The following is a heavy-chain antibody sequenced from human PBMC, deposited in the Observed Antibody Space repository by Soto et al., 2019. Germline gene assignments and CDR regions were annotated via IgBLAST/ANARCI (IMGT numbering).Heavy chain of an antibody. Sequence: EVQLVESGGGLVQPGGSLRLSCAASGFTFSTYWMHWVRQAPGKGLVWVSRINGDGSSTSYADSVKGRLTISRDNAKKTLYLQMNSLSAEDTAVYYGARGYCSGGSCSPGGMDVWGQGTTVTVSS. CDR2: INGDGSST. CDR1: GFTFSTYW. V-gene: IGHV3-74*01. J-gene: IGHJ6*02. CDR3: ARGYCSGGSCSPGGMDV. D-gene: IGHD2-15*01.